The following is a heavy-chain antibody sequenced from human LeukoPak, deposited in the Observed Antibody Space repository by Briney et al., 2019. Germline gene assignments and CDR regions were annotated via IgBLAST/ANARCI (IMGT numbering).Heavy chain of an antibody. Sequence: SVKVSCKASGGTFSSYAISWVRQAPGQGLEWMGGIIPIFGTANYAQKFQGRVTITADESTSTAYMELSSLRSEDTAVYYCARDRHYYDSSGYYYGSFDYWGQGTLVTVSS. V-gene: IGHV1-69*13. J-gene: IGHJ4*02. CDR3: ARDRHYYDSSGYYYGSFDY. CDR1: GGTFSSYA. D-gene: IGHD3-22*01. CDR2: IIPIFGTA.